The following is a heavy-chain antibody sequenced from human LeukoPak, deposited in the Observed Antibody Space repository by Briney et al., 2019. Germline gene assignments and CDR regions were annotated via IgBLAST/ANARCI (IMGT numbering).Heavy chain of an antibody. Sequence: GGSLRLSCAASGFTFSSYGMHWVRQAPGKGLEWVAVIWYDGSNKYYADSVKGRFTISRDNSKNTLYLQMNSLRAEDTAVYYCALLWFGELPWFDPWGRETWSPSPQ. CDR1: GFTFSSYG. CDR3: ALLWFGELPWFDP. V-gene: IGHV3-33*01. CDR2: IWYDGSNK. J-gene: IGHJ5*02. D-gene: IGHD3-10*01.